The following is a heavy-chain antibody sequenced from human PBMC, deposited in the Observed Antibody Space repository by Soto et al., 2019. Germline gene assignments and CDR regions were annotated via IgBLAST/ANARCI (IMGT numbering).Heavy chain of an antibody. Sequence: QVQLQESGPGLVKPSDTLSLTCAVSGYSISSSNWWGWIRQPPGKGLEWIGYIYYSGSTYYNPSLQRRVIMSVATSKNQFCLKLSSVTAVDTAVYYCARKNGVLDACEIWGQGTMVTVSS. D-gene: IGHD4-17*01. V-gene: IGHV4-28*01. CDR2: IYYSGST. CDR1: GYSISSSNW. J-gene: IGHJ3*02. CDR3: ARKNGVLDACEI.